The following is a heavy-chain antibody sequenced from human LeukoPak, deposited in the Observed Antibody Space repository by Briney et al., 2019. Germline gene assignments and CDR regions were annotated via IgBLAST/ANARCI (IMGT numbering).Heavy chain of an antibody. CDR1: GGSFSGYY. Sequence: SETLSLTCAVYGGSFSGYYWSWIRQPPGKGLEWVGEINHSGSTNYNPSLKSRVTISVETSKNQFSLKLKSVTAADTAVYYCARGGYYGSGNDFRFDPWGQGTLVTVSS. CDR3: ARGGYYGSGNDFRFDP. J-gene: IGHJ5*02. V-gene: IGHV4-34*01. CDR2: INHSGST. D-gene: IGHD3-10*01.